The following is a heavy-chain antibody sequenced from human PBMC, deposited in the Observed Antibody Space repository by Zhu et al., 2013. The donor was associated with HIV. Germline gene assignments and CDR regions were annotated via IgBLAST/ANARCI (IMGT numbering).Heavy chain of an antibody. Sequence: QVQLVQSGAEVKKPGSSVKVSCKASGGTLSGYAISWVRQAPGQGLEWMGGINTIFGTANYAQKFQGRVTITADESTSTAYMELSSLTSEDTAVYYCARGVVVPAVRGNMDVWGQGDHGSPSP. CDR1: GGTLSGYA. V-gene: IGHV1-69*01. CDR3: ARGVVVPAVRGNMDV. D-gene: IGHD2-2*01. J-gene: IGHJ6*02. CDR2: INTIFGTA.